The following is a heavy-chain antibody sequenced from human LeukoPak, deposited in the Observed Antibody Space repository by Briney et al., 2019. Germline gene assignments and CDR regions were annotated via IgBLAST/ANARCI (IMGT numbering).Heavy chain of an antibody. CDR3: ARTRRTGGWHLDS. V-gene: IGHV4-34*01. J-gene: IGHJ4*02. D-gene: IGHD6-19*01. CDR1: SGSFTDYY. Sequence: PSETLSLTCAVQSGSFTDYYWSWIRQTPGRGLEWIGEINHSENTNYNPSLKSRVTISVDTSKNQFSLKLNSLTAADTAVYFCARTRRTGGWHLDSWGQGTLVTVSS. CDR2: INHSENT.